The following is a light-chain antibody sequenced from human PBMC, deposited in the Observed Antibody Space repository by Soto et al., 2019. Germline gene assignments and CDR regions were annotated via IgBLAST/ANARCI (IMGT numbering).Light chain of an antibody. Sequence: EIVMTQSPATLSVSPGERATLSCRASQSVSSNLAWYQQKPGQPPRLLIYGASTRATGIPARFSGSGSGTEFTLTINSLQSEDFAVYYCQQYNDWPPWTFGQGTKVEIK. CDR1: QSVSSN. CDR2: GAS. J-gene: IGKJ1*01. V-gene: IGKV3-15*01. CDR3: QQYNDWPPWT.